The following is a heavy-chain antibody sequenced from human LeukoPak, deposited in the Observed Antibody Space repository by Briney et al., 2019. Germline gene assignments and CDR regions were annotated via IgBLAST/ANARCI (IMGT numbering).Heavy chain of an antibody. V-gene: IGHV3-9*01. D-gene: IGHD5-12*01. J-gene: IGHJ4*02. CDR2: ISWNSGSI. CDR1: GFTFDDYA. Sequence: GRSLRLSCAASGFTFDDYAMHWVRQAPGKGLEWVSGISWNSGSIGYADSVKGRFTIFRDNAKNSLYLQMNSQRAEDTALYYCAKASLSGYDSNIDYWGQGTLVTVSS. CDR3: AKASLSGYDSNIDY.